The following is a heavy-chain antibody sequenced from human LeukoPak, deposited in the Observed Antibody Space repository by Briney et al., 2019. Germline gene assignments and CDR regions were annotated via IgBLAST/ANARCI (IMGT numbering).Heavy chain of an antibody. CDR1: GFTIRGNA. CDR3: ARGGDFGVPAPLGIDAFDL. J-gene: IGHJ3*01. Sequence: SLTLTCTVSGFTIRGNALSWFGQAPGKGLEWVGFIINRAYGETTEYDTSVRGRFSISRDDSITIAYLKMNSLTTEDTAVYYRARGGDFGVPAPLGIDAFDLWGQGTKVTVSS. D-gene: IGHD2-2*01. V-gene: IGHV3-49*03. CDR2: IINRAYGETT.